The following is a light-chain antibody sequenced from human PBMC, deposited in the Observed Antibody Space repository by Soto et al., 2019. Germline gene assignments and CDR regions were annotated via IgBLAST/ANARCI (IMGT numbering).Light chain of an antibody. Sequence: EVVMTQSPGTLSVSPGERATLSCRASQNIRSNLAWYQQKPGRAPRLLIFDASKRATGIPARFSGGGSGTEFTLTISSLQSEDFAVYYCQQGSAWPLTFGGGTKVEIK. CDR2: DAS. CDR3: QQGSAWPLT. V-gene: IGKV3-15*01. J-gene: IGKJ4*01. CDR1: QNIRSN.